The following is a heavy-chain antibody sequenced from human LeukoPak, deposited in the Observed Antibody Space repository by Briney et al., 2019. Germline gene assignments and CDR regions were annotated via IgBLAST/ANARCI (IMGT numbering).Heavy chain of an antibody. V-gene: IGHV3-74*01. Sequence: GGSLRLSCVASGITFTGNWHWVRQAPGKGLVWVSLIRSDGSSTSYADSVKGRFTISRDSAENTLYLQMNSLRVEDTAVYYCSPIGAGYWGQGTLVTVSS. CDR1: GITFTGNW. J-gene: IGHJ4*02. D-gene: IGHD4/OR15-4a*01. CDR2: IRSDGSST. CDR3: SPIGAGY.